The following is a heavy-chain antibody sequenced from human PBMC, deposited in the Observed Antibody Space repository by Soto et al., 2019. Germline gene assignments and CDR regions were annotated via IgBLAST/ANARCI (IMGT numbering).Heavy chain of an antibody. Sequence: QVQLVQSGAEVKKPGSSVKVSCKASGGTFSSYAISWVRQAPGQGLEWMGGIIPIFGTADYAQKFQGRVTITADESTSTAEMELGSLRSEDKAVYYCASHSGSSPEGRYYYGVDVWGQGTTVTVSS. V-gene: IGHV1-69*12. J-gene: IGHJ6*02. CDR3: ASHSGSSPEGRYYYGVDV. D-gene: IGHD1-26*01. CDR2: IIPIFGTA. CDR1: GGTFSSYA.